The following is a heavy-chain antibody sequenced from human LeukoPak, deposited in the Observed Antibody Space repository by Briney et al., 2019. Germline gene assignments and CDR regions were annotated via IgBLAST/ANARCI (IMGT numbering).Heavy chain of an antibody. J-gene: IGHJ4*02. V-gene: IGHV3-23*01. Sequence: GGSLRLSCAASGFTFSSYNTNWVRQAPGKGLEWVSAISGSGGSTYYADSVKGRFTISRDNSKNTLYLQMNSLRAEDTAVYYCAKPLIGGYSDDSTDFDYWGQGTLVTVSS. CDR1: GFTFSSYN. CDR3: AKPLIGGYSDDSTDFDY. D-gene: IGHD2-21*01. CDR2: ISGSGGST.